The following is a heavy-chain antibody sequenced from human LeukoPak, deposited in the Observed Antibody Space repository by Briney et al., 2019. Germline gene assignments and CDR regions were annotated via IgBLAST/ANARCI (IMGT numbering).Heavy chain of an antibody. D-gene: IGHD3-22*01. CDR1: GFSFSSYW. CDR2: IKEDGSEK. J-gene: IGHJ4*02. V-gene: IGHV3-7*01. CDR3: ARKDSSPRTFDY. Sequence: GGSLRLSCAASGFSFSSYWMSWVRQAPGKGLEWVANIKEDGSEKNYVDSVKGRFTISRDNAKNSLYLQMNSLRAEDTAVYYCARKDSSPRTFDYWGQGTPVTASS.